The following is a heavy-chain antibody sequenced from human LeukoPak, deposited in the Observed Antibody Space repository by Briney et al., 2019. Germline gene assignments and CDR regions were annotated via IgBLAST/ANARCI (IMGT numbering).Heavy chain of an antibody. J-gene: IGHJ5*02. CDR1: GFTFSNAW. CDR3: ARDASNYVYNWFDP. CDR2: IKSKTDGGTT. Sequence: GGSLRLSCAASGFTFSNAWMNWVRQAPGKGLEWVGRIKSKTDGGTTDYAAPVKGRFTISRDDSKNTLYLQMNSLKTEDTAVYYCARDASNYVYNWFDPWGQGTLVTVSS. D-gene: IGHD4-11*01. V-gene: IGHV3-15*07.